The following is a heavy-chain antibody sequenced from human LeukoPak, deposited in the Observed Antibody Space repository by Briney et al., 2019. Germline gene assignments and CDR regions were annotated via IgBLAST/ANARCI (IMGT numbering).Heavy chain of an antibody. V-gene: IGHV3-23*01. D-gene: IGHD3-22*01. CDR2: FSGSGGIT. Sequence: PGGSLSLSCAASGFTFSSYAMSWVRQAPGKRLEWVSAFSGSGGITYYADSVKGRFTISSDNSKNTLYLEVNSVRVEDRAVYYCAKDLPSYDSSGYYYGAVFWVYWGQGTLGIVSS. J-gene: IGHJ4*02. CDR1: GFTFSSYA. CDR3: AKDLPSYDSSGYYYGAVFWVY.